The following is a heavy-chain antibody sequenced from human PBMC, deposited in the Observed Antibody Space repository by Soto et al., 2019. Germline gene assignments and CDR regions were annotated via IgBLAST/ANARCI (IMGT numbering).Heavy chain of an antibody. D-gene: IGHD2-2*01. CDR3: ARGPTFDECSSDTGCRTYYFGMDV. J-gene: IGHJ6*02. Sequence: QVQLVQSGAEVKRPGSSVKVPCRASGGTFSSYGVSWVRQAPGQGLEWMGGIIPLSDTAHYAQNFQGRVTITADGSTNTAFMEVTTLRSEDTAVYYCARGPTFDECSSDTGCRTYYFGMDVWGQGTTVTVSS. CDR1: GGTFSSYG. V-gene: IGHV1-69*01. CDR2: IIPLSDTA.